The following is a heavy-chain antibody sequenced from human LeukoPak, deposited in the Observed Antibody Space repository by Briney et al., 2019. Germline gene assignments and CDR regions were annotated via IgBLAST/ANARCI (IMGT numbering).Heavy chain of an antibody. CDR3: ARDLGAVAGTFDY. Sequence: PGGSLRLSCAAAGFTVSSYWVHWVRQAPGKGLVWVSRINSDGSSTSYADSVKGRFTISRDNAKNTLYLQMNSLRAADTAVYYCARDLGAVAGTFDYWGQGTLVTVSS. CDR1: GFTVSSYW. J-gene: IGHJ4*02. V-gene: IGHV3-74*01. D-gene: IGHD6-19*01. CDR2: INSDGSST.